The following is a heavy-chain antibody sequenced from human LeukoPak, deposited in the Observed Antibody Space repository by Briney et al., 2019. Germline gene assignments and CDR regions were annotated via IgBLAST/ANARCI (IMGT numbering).Heavy chain of an antibody. CDR3: ARTNYYGSGSSVDY. J-gene: IGHJ4*02. V-gene: IGHV4-31*03. D-gene: IGHD3-10*01. Sequence: SETPSLTCTVSGGSISSGGYYWSWIRQHPGKGLEWIGYIYYSGSTYYNPSLKSRVTISVDTSKNQFSLKLSSVAAADTAVYYCARTNYYGSGSSVDYWGQGTLVTVSS. CDR2: IYYSGST. CDR1: GGSISSGGYY.